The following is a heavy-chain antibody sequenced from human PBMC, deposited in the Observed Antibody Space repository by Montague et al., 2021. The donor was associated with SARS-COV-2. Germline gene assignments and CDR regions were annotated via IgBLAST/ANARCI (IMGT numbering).Heavy chain of an antibody. J-gene: IGHJ3*02. Sequence: TLSLTCTVSGGSINSGGYYWSWIRQHPGKGLEWIGYIYYSGSTYYNPSLKSRLTITVDTSKNQFSLKLSSVTAADTAVYYCARVNLVSSGWYPDAFDIWGQGTMVTVSS. V-gene: IGHV4-31*03. CDR3: ARVNLVSSGWYPDAFDI. D-gene: IGHD6-19*01. CDR1: GGSINSGGYY. CDR2: IYYSGST.